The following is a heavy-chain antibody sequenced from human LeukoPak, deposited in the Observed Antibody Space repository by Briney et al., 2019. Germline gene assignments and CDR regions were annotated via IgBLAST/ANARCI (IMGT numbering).Heavy chain of an antibody. D-gene: IGHD3-10*01. V-gene: IGHV3-9*01. CDR2: IGFSTNNV. Sequence: GGSLRLSCVASGFTFDYSAFHWVRQAPGKGLEWVSGIGFSTNNVDYADSVRGRFTISRDNTKNSMDLQMDSLRAEDTAFYYCAKDNGNGWLGEFAFEYWGQGILVTVSS. CDR1: GFTFDYSA. J-gene: IGHJ4*02. CDR3: AKDNGNGWLGEFAFEY.